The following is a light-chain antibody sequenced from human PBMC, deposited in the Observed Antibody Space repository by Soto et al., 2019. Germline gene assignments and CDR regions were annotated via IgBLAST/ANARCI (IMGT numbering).Light chain of an antibody. V-gene: IGKV1-39*01. J-gene: IGKJ2*01. CDR3: QQNFSTPYT. CDR2: AAS. CDR1: QTISTY. Sequence: DIPMTQSPPSLSASVGDRVTITCRASQTISTYLNWYQQKPGKAPKLLIFAASSLESGLPSRVSGSGSGTDFTLTIGSLQPEDFAFYYCQQNFSTPYTFGQGTKLEIK.